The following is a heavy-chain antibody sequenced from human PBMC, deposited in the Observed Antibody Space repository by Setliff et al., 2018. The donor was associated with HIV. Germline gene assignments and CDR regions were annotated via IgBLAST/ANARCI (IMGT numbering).Heavy chain of an antibody. D-gene: IGHD2-2*01. Sequence: SVKVSCKASGGTFSSYAISWVRQAPGQGLEWMGGIIPIFGTANYAQKFQGRVTITTDGSTSTAYMELSSLRSEDTAVYYCARDRCSSTSCYGVHDAFDIWGQGTMVTVSS. J-gene: IGHJ3*02. CDR2: IIPIFGTA. V-gene: IGHV1-69*05. CDR1: GGTFSSYA. CDR3: ARDRCSSTSCYGVHDAFDI.